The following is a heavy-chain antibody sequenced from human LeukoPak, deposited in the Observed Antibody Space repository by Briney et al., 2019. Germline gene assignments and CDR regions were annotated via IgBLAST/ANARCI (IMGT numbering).Heavy chain of an antibody. CDR3: ARDLSYGDYGSHYFDY. J-gene: IGHJ4*02. V-gene: IGHV3-30*04. CDR1: GFTFSSYA. Sequence: GRSLRLSCAASGFTFSSYAMHWVRQAPGKGLEWVAVISYDGSNKYCADSVKGRFTISRDNSKNTLYLQMNSLRAEDTAVYYCARDLSYGDYGSHYFDYWGQGTLVTVSS. D-gene: IGHD4-17*01. CDR2: ISYDGSNK.